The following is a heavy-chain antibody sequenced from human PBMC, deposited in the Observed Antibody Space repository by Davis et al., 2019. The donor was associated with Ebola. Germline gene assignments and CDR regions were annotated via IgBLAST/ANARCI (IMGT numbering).Heavy chain of an antibody. Sequence: PGGSLRLSCAASGFTFSSYAMHWVRQAPGKGLEWVVVISYDGSNKYYADSVKGRFTISRDNSKNTLYLQMNSLRAEDTAVYYCARDHGVAFDYWGQGTLVTVSS. V-gene: IGHV3-30-3*01. CDR2: ISYDGSNK. CDR1: GFTFSSYA. J-gene: IGHJ4*02. CDR3: ARDHGVAFDY. D-gene: IGHD3-3*01.